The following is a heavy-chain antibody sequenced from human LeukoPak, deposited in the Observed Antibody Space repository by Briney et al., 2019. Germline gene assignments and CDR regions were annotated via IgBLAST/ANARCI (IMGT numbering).Heavy chain of an antibody. CDR3: ASGTGWLIDY. D-gene: IGHD6-19*01. CDR2: IKQDGSDK. Sequence: GGSLRLSCAASGFTISNYWMNWVRQAPGKGLEWVVNIKQDGSDKRYVDSVKGRFTISRDNAKNLLYLQMDSLRAEDTAVYYRASGTGWLIDYWGQGTLVTVSS. CDR1: GFTISNYW. J-gene: IGHJ4*02. V-gene: IGHV3-7*05.